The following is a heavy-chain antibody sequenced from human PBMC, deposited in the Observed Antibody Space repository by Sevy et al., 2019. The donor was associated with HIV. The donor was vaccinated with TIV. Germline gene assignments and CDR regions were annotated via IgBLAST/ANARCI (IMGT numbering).Heavy chain of an antibody. CDR3: ARVFSGYDFAFDI. V-gene: IGHV1-3*01. J-gene: IGHJ3*02. D-gene: IGHD5-12*01. CDR1: GYTFSSYE. Sequence: ASVKVSCKASGYTFSSYEIHWVRQAPGQTLEWMGWIIAGNGNTKYSQKFQGRVTITRDTSASIAYMELSSLRSEDTAVYYCARVFSGYDFAFDIWGQGTMVTVSS. CDR2: IIAGNGNT.